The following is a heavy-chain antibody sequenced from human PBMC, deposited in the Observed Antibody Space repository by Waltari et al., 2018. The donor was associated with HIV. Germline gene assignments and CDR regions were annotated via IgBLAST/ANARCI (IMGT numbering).Heavy chain of an antibody. CDR2: IYTSGST. D-gene: IGHD2-2*01. Sequence: QVQLQESGPGLVKASETLSLTCTVSGGSISSYYWSWIRQPAGKGLEWIGRIYTSGSTNYNSSLKSRVTMSIDTSKNQFFLKLSSVTAADTAVYYCAREYCSSTSCSPNGRLGAVDIWGQGTMVTVSS. V-gene: IGHV4-4*07. CDR3: AREYCSSTSCSPNGRLGAVDI. J-gene: IGHJ3*02. CDR1: GGSISSYY.